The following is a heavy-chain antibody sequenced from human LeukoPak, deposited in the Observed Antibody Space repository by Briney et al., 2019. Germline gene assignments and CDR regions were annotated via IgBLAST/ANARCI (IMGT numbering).Heavy chain of an antibody. CDR2: ISGSGGST. Sequence: GGSLRLSCAASGFTFSSYAMSWVRQAPGKGLEWVSAISGSGGSTYYADSVKGRFTISRDNSKNTLYLQMNSLRAEDTAVYYCAKDTSREVLLWFGELSDWGQGTLVTVSS. J-gene: IGHJ4*02. D-gene: IGHD3-10*01. CDR3: AKDTSREVLLWFGELSD. CDR1: GFTFSSYA. V-gene: IGHV3-23*01.